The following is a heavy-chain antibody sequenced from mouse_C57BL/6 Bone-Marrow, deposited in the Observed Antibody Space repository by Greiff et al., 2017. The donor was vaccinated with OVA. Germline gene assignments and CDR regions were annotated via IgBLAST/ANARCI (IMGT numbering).Heavy chain of an antibody. Sequence: EVMLVESGGDLVKPGGSLKLSCAASGFTFSSYGMSWVRQTPDKRLEWVATISSGGSYTYYPDSVKGRFTISRDNAKNTLYLQMSSLKSEDTAMNYCARRGRDGYYAFAYWGQGTLVTVSA. CDR2: ISSGGSYT. CDR1: GFTFSSYG. J-gene: IGHJ3*01. D-gene: IGHD2-3*01. CDR3: ARRGRDGYYAFAY. V-gene: IGHV5-6*02.